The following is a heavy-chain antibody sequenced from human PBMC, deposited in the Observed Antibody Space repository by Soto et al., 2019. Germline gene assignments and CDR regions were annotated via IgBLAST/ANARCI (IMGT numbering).Heavy chain of an antibody. CDR2: IYTSGST. CDR3: ARDGYSSGWHAFDI. D-gene: IGHD6-19*01. CDR1: GGSISSYY. V-gene: IGHV4-4*07. Sequence: SETLSLTCTVSGGSISSYYWSWIRQPAGKGLEWIGRIYTSGSTNYNPSLKSRVTMSVDTSKNQFSLKLSSVTAADTAVYYCARDGYSSGWHAFDIWGQGXMVTV. J-gene: IGHJ3*02.